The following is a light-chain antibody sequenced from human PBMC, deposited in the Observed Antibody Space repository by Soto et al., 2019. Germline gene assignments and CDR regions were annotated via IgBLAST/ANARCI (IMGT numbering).Light chain of an antibody. CDR3: QQYFHLIYT. J-gene: IGKJ2*01. CDR2: DAS. CDR1: QDIDNY. Sequence: DLQMTHSPSSLSASVGYRVTITCQASQDIDNYLNWYQQKPGKAPELLIYDASKLETGVPSRFSGSGSGTDFTFTITTLQPEDSAAYYCQQYFHLIYTFGQGTKLEIK. V-gene: IGKV1-33*01.